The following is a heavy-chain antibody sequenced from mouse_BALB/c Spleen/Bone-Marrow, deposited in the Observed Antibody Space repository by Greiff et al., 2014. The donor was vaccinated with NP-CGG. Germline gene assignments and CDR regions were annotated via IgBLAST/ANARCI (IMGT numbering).Heavy chain of an antibody. D-gene: IGHD1-1*01. J-gene: IGHJ3*01. CDR3: ARGGYYGPSLLPY. Sequence: QVQLQQSGAELMKPGASVKISCKATGYTFSSYWIEWVKQRPGHGLEWIGEILPGSGTTNYIEKFKGKATFTADTSSNTAYMQLSSLTSEDSAVYYCARGGYYGPSLLPYWGQGTLVTVSA. CDR2: ILPGSGTT. V-gene: IGHV1-9*01. CDR1: GYTFSSYW.